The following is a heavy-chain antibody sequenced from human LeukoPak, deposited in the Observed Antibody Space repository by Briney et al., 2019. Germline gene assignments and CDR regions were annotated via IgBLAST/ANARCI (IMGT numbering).Heavy chain of an antibody. CDR2: INPNSGGT. V-gene: IGHV1-2*02. Sequence: ASVKVSCKASGYTFTGYYMHWVRQAPGQGLEWMGWINPNSGGTNYAQKFQGRVTMTRDTSISTAYMELSRLRSDDTAVYYCARSQDEYYYDSSGYYPRHYYYMDVWGKGTTVTISS. CDR1: GYTFTGYY. D-gene: IGHD3-22*01. CDR3: ARSQDEYYYDSSGYYPRHYYYMDV. J-gene: IGHJ6*03.